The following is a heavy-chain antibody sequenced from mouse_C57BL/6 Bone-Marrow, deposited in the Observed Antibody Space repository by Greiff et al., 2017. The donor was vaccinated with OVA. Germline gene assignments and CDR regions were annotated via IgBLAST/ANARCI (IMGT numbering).Heavy chain of an antibody. D-gene: IGHD2-5*01. V-gene: IGHV10-1*01. J-gene: IGHJ3*01. CDR1: GFSFNTYA. CDR2: IRSKSNNYAT. CDR3: VRPSAYYSNPFAY. Sequence: EAGGGLVQPKGSLKLSCAASGFSFNTYAMNWVRQAPGKGLEWVARIRSKSNNYATYYADSVKDRFTISRDDSESMLYLQMNNLKTEDTAMYYCVRPSAYYSNPFAYWGQGTLVTVSA.